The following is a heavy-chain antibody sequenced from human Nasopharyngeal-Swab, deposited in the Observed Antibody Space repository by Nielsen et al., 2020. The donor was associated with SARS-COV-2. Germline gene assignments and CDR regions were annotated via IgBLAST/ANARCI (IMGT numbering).Heavy chain of an antibody. CDR1: WFSLATSGVG. V-gene: IGHV2-5*02. J-gene: IGHJ4*02. CDR2: IFWDDDK. D-gene: IGHD6-13*01. CDR3: ARVSSWSNFDY. Sequence: SGPTLVKPTQPLTLPCTFSWFSLATSGVGVGWIRQPPVNALEWLTLIFWDDDKRYSPSLKSRLTITKDTSKNQVVLTMTNMDPVDTATYYCARVSSWSNFDYWGQGTMVTVSS.